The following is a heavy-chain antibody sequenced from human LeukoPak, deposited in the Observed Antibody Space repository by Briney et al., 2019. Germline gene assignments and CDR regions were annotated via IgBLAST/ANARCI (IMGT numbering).Heavy chain of an antibody. CDR3: ARGGIVVVPDPGDYYYGMDV. D-gene: IGHD2-2*01. CDR2: IIPIFGTA. V-gene: IGHV1-69*13. CDR1: GGTFSSYA. J-gene: IGHJ6*02. Sequence: SVKVSCKASGGTFSSYAISWVRQAPGQGLEWMGGIIPIFGTANYAQKFQGRVTITADESTSTAYMELGSLRSEDTAVYYCARGGIVVVPDPGDYYYGMDVWGQGTTVTVSS.